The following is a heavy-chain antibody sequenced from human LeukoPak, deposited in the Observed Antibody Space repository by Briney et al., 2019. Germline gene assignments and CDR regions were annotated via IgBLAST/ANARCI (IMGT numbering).Heavy chain of an antibody. CDR1: GFTFSSYS. V-gene: IGHV3-21*04. J-gene: IGHJ4*02. Sequence: GGSLRLSCAASGFTFSSYSMNWVRQAPGKGLEWVSSISSRSTSIYYADSVKGRFTISRDNAKNSLYLQMKSLRAEDTAFYYCARNFGGGDSSGPYYWGQGTLVTVSS. CDR2: ISSRSTSI. CDR3: ARNFGGGDSSGPYY. D-gene: IGHD3-22*01.